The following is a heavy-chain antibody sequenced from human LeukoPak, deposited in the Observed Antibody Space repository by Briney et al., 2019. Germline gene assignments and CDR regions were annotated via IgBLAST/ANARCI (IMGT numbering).Heavy chain of an antibody. CDR2: IYYSGST. J-gene: IGHJ4*02. Sequence: SETLSLTCTVSGGSISSYYWSWIRQPPGKGLEWIGYIYYSGSTNYNPSLKSRVTISVDTSKNQFSLKLSSVTAADTAVYHCARERRSSGWYDYFDYWGQGTLVTVSS. CDR1: GGSISSYY. CDR3: ARERRSSGWYDYFDY. D-gene: IGHD6-19*01. V-gene: IGHV4-59*01.